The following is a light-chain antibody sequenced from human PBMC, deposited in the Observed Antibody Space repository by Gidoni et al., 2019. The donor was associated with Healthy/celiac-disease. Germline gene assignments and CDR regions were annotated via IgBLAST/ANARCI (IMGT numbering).Light chain of an antibody. CDR1: QDISNY. V-gene: IGKV1-33*01. Sequence: DIQMTQSPSSLSASVGDRVTITCQASQDISNYLNWYQQIPGKAPKLLIYDASNLETGVPSRFSGSGSVTDFTFTISSLQPEDIATYYCQQYDNLPRTFGQGTKLEIK. CDR3: QQYDNLPRT. CDR2: DAS. J-gene: IGKJ2*01.